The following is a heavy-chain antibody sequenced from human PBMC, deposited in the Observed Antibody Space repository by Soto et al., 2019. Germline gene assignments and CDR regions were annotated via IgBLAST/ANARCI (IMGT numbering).Heavy chain of an antibody. J-gene: IGHJ6*02. D-gene: IGHD3-3*01. Sequence: ASVKVSFKACGYTFTSYDINWLRQATGQGLEWMGWMNPNSGNTGYVQKFQGRVTMTRNTSISTAYMELSSLRSEDTAVYYCARLLRFLEWSGYYYYYGMDVWGQGTTVTVSS. CDR2: MNPNSGNT. CDR3: ARLLRFLEWSGYYYYYGMDV. CDR1: GYTFTSYD. V-gene: IGHV1-8*01.